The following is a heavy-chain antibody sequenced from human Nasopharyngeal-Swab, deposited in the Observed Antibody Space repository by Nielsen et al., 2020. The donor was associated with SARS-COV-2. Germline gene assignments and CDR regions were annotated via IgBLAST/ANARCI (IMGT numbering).Heavy chain of an antibody. J-gene: IGHJ6*02. V-gene: IGHV3-21*01. D-gene: IGHD3-9*01. Sequence: GESLKISCAASGFTFSSYSMNWVRQAPGKGLEWVSSISSTSSYIYYADSVKGRFTISRDNAKNSLYLQMNSLRADDTAVYYFARDARHYDILTGYYNIPNYYYGMDVWGQGTTVTVSS. CDR3: ARDARHYDILTGYYNIPNYYYGMDV. CDR2: ISSTSSYI. CDR1: GFTFSSYS.